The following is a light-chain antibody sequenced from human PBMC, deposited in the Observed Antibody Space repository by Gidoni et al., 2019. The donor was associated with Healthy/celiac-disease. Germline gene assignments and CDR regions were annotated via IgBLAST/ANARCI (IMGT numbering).Light chain of an antibody. Sequence: DIVLTQSPGTLSLSPGERATLPCRASHSVSSSYLAWYQQKPGQAPRLLIYDASSRATGSPDRFSGSRCGTDFTITISRLEPEDFAVYYCQQYGSTPPYTFGQXTKLEIK. CDR1: HSVSSSY. J-gene: IGKJ2*01. V-gene: IGKV3-20*01. CDR3: QQYGSTPPYT. CDR2: DAS.